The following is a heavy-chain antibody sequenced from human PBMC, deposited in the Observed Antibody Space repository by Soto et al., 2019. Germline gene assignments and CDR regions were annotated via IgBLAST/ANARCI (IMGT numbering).Heavy chain of an antibody. CDR3: ARTTTGAATYYYYYYGMDV. J-gene: IGHJ6*02. D-gene: IGHD6-19*01. CDR1: GGSISSGGYY. V-gene: IGHV4-31*03. Sequence: QVQLQESGPGLVKPSQTLSLTCTVSGGSISSGGYYWSWIRQHPGKGLEWIGYIYYSGSTYYNPSXXGRVTMSVDTXXNXCXXKLSSVTAADTAVYYCARTTTGAATYYYYYYGMDVWGQGTTVTVSS. CDR2: IYYSGST.